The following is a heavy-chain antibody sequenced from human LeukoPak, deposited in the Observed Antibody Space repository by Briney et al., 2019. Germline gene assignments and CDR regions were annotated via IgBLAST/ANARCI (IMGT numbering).Heavy chain of an antibody. CDR3: ASVGREITIDY. V-gene: IGHV3-74*01. Sequence: PGGSLRLSCAASGFTFSSYWMHWVRQAPGKGRVWVSRINIVGSSTSYADSVKGRFTLSRDNAKQTLYLEMNSLRAEDTGVYYCASVGREITIDYWGQGSLLSVSS. CDR2: INIVGSST. CDR1: GFTFSSYW. D-gene: IGHD1-26*01. J-gene: IGHJ4*02.